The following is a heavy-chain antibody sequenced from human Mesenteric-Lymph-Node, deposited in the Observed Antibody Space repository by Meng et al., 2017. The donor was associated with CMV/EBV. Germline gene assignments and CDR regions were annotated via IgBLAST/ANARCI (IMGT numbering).Heavy chain of an antibody. D-gene: IGHD1-1*01. V-gene: IGHV3-7*01. J-gene: IGHJ4*02. Sequence: GGSLRLSCAASGFTFNNYWMSWVRQAPGKGLEWVANIKQEGTETYYVDSVKGRFTISRDNAKKSLFLQMNSLRGEDTAVYYCARGTGEPGMDYWGQGALVTVSS. CDR3: ARGTGEPGMDY. CDR2: IKQEGTET. CDR1: GFTFNNYW.